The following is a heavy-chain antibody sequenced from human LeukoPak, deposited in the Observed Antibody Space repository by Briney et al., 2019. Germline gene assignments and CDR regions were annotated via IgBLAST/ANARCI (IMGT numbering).Heavy chain of an antibody. V-gene: IGHV1-18*01. J-gene: IGHJ4*02. CDR2: ISAYNVDT. D-gene: IGHD3-22*01. Sequence: GASLKVSCKASGYTFTSYGISWVRQAPGQGLEWMGWISAYNVDTNYAQKLQGRVTMTTDTSTSTAYMELRSLRSDDTAVYYCAMVINDYYFDYWGQGTLVTVSS. CDR1: GYTFTSYG. CDR3: AMVINDYYFDY.